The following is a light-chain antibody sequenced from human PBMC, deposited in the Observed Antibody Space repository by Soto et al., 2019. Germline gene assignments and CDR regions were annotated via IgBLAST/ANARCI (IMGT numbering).Light chain of an antibody. J-gene: IGLJ1*01. CDR1: SSDLDGYNF. CDR3: SSYTSSDVYV. CDR2: EVS. V-gene: IGLV2-14*01. Sequence: QSALTQPASVSGSPGQSITISCTGTSSDLDGYNFVSWYQQHPGKAPKLMIYEVSNRPSGVSNRFSGSKSGNTASLTISGLQAEDEADYYCSSYTSSDVYVFGTGTKVTVL.